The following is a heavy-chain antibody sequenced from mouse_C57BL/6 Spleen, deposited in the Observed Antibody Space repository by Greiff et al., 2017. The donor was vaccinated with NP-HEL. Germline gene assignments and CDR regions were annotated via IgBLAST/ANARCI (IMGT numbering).Heavy chain of an antibody. D-gene: IGHD1-1*01. Sequence: DVKLVESGGGLVQPGGSLKLSCAASGFTFSDYYMYWVRQTPEKRLEWVAYISNGGGSTYYPDTVKGRFTISRDNAKNTLYLQMSRLKSEDTAMYYCARHDYYGSSPAWFAYWGKGTLVTVS. J-gene: IGHJ3*01. CDR1: GFTFSDYY. V-gene: IGHV5-12*01. CDR3: ARHDYYGSSPAWFAY. CDR2: ISNGGGST.